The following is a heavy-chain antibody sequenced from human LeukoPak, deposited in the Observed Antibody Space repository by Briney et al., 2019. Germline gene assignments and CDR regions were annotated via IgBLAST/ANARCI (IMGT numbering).Heavy chain of an antibody. V-gene: IGHV3-74*01. J-gene: IGHJ3*02. Sequence: GGSLRLSCAASGFTFSSYWMHWVRQAPGKGLVWVSRINSDGSSTSYADSVKGRVTISRDNAKNTLYLQMNSLRAEDTAVYYCARDEWEPEKGYAFDIWGQGTMVTVSS. CDR2: INSDGSST. CDR3: ARDEWEPEKGYAFDI. D-gene: IGHD1-26*01. CDR1: GFTFSSYW.